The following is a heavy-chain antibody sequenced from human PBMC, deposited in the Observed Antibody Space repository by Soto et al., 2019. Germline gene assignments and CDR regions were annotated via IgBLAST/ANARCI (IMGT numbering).Heavy chain of an antibody. CDR3: ARASWDYYDYQCGNPFDI. Sequence: EVQLVESGGGLVQPGGSLRLSCAASQFTISNYWMHWVRQAPGKGLVGVSQINSDGSSTRYADSVKGRFTISRDNAKNTLFLQMNSLRAVDTAVYYCARASWDYYDYQCGNPFDIWGQGTMVTVSS. D-gene: IGHD4-17*01. CDR2: INSDGSST. V-gene: IGHV3-74*01. J-gene: IGHJ3*02. CDR1: QFTISNYW.